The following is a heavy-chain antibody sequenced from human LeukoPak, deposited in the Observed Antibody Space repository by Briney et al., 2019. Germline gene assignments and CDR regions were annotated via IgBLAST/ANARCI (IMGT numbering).Heavy chain of an antibody. CDR1: GFTFRSYA. J-gene: IGHJ4*02. Sequence: PGGSLRLSCAASGFTFRSYAMSWARLAPGKGLEWVSTISGSGGGTWYPDSVKGRFTISRDNSKNTLWLHMTSLRAEDTALYYCAKGSYSGDCYPTGDDFWGQGTLVTVSS. V-gene: IGHV3-23*01. CDR3: AKGSYSGDCYPTGDDF. CDR2: ISGSGGGT. D-gene: IGHD3-10*01.